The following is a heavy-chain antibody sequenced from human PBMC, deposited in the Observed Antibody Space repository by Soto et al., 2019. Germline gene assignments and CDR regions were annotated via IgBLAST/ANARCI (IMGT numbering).Heavy chain of an antibody. CDR3: AKLHCSGGSCYVGIAVAGSLAY. CDR2: ISGSAGST. Sequence: GGSLRLSCAASGFTFSSYAMSWVRQAPGKGLEWVSAISGSAGSTYYADSVKGRFTISRDNSKNTLYLQMNSLRAEDTAVYYCAKLHCSGGSCYVGIAVAGSLAYWGQGTLVTVSS. J-gene: IGHJ4*02. CDR1: GFTFSSYA. D-gene: IGHD2-15*01. V-gene: IGHV3-23*01.